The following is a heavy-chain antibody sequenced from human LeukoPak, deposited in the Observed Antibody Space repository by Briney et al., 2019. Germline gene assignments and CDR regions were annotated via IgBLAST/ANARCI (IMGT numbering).Heavy chain of an antibody. V-gene: IGHV3-30*02. D-gene: IGHD2-15*01. J-gene: IGHJ4*02. Sequence: GGPLRLSCAASGYIFSSYGMHWVHHAPGKGLEWVAFIPNDGNKTYYADSVKGRFTISRDNSKNALSLQMNSLRAEDTAVYYCCSLDYWGQGTLVSVSS. CDR1: GYIFSSYG. CDR3: CSLDY. CDR2: IPNDGNKT.